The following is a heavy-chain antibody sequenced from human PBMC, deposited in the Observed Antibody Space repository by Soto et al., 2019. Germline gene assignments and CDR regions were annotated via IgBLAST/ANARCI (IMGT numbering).Heavy chain of an antibody. Sequence: EAQLVESGGTLVQPGGSLRLSCVASGFTFSSYSMNWVRQAPGKGLEWVAYISPRGKTNYYADSVKGRFTISRDNAKNSVSLHLDSLSVDDTAVYYCARVTNYRYFDLWGRGVLVTVSS. CDR1: GFTFSSYS. CDR3: ARVTNYRYFDL. CDR2: ISPRGKTN. J-gene: IGHJ2*01. V-gene: IGHV3-48*04.